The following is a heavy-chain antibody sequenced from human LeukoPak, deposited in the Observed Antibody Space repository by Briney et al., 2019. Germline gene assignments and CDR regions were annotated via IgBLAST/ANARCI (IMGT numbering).Heavy chain of an antibody. Sequence: KSSETLSLTCTVSGGSISSYYWSWIRQPPGKGLEWIGYIYYSGSTNYNPSLKSRVTISVDTSKNQFSLKLSSVTAADTAVYYCAREARDGYNWEHDAFDIWGQGTMVTVSS. V-gene: IGHV4-59*01. D-gene: IGHD5-24*01. CDR2: IYYSGST. J-gene: IGHJ3*02. CDR1: GGSISSYY. CDR3: AREARDGYNWEHDAFDI.